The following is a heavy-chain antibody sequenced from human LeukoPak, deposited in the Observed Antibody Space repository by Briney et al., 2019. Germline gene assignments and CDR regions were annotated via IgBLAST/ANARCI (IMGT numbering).Heavy chain of an antibody. V-gene: IGHV3-23*01. CDR1: GFTFSSYA. J-gene: IGHJ3*01. CDR3: AKDCRYGDHVPFDF. CDR2: ISGSGGST. D-gene: IGHD4-17*01. Sequence: GGSLRLSCAASGFTFSSYAMSWVRQAPGEGLEWVSAISGSGGSTYYADSVKGRFTISRDNSKNTLYLQMNSLRAEDTAVYYCAKDCRYGDHVPFDFWGQGTMVTVSS.